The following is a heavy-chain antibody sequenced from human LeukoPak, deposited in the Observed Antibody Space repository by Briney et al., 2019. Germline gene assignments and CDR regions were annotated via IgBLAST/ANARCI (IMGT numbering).Heavy chain of an antibody. D-gene: IGHD2-15*01. V-gene: IGHV3-11*01. CDR2: ISSSGSTI. CDR3: ARMEGYCSGGSCYVHWFDP. Sequence: GGSLRLSCAASGFTFSDYYMSWIRQAPGKGLEWVSYISSSGSTIYYADSVKGRFTISRDNAKNSLYLQMNSLRAEDTAVYYCARMEGYCSGGSCYVHWFDPWGLGTLVTVSS. CDR1: GFTFSDYY. J-gene: IGHJ5*02.